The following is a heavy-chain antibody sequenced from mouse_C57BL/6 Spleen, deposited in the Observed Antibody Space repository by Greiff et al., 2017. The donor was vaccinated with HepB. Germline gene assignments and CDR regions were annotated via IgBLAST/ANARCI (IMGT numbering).Heavy chain of an antibody. D-gene: IGHD2-4*01. V-gene: IGHV1-69*01. CDR3: ARSHDFSFAY. CDR2: IDPSDSYT. CDR1: GYTFTSYW. Sequence: VQLKEPGAELVMPGASVKLSCKASGYTFTSYWMHWVKQRPGQGLEWIGVIDPSDSYTNYNQKFKGKSTFTVDKSSSTAYMQLSSLTSEDSAVYYCARSHDFSFAYWGQGTLVTVSA. J-gene: IGHJ3*01.